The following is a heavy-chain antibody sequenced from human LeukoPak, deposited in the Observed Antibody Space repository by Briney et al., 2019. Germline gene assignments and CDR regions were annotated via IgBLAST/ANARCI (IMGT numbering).Heavy chain of an antibody. D-gene: IGHD6-13*01. CDR3: ARDRHINSWSNDRFDY. J-gene: IGHJ4*02. CDR1: RFTFSNYW. Sequence: GGSLRLSCAASRFTFSNYWMTWVRQAPGKGLEWLGNINQDASEINYVGSVKGRFTISRVNAENSLFLQMNSLRAEDTAIYYCARDRHINSWSNDRFDYWGQGALVTVSS. V-gene: IGHV3-7*01. CDR2: INQDASEI.